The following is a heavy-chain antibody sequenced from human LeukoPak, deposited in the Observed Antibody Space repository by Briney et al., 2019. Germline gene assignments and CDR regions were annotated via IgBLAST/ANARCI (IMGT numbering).Heavy chain of an antibody. CDR2: INHSGST. CDR3: ARGRREFMVRGVMFDY. Sequence: SETLSLTCAVYGGSFSGYYWSWIRQPPGKGLEWNGEINHSGSTNYNPSLKSRVTISVDTSKNQFSLKLSSVTAADTAVYYCARGRREFMVRGVMFDYWGQGTLVTVSS. J-gene: IGHJ4*02. V-gene: IGHV4-34*01. CDR1: GGSFSGYY. D-gene: IGHD3-10*01.